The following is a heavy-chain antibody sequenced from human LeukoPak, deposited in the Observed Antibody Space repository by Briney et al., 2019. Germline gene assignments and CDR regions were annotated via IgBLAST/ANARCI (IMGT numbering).Heavy chain of an antibody. CDR2: IYPGDSDT. CDR1: GYSFTSYW. CDR3: ARRKYNYGYDY. J-gene: IGHJ4*02. Sequence: GESLKISCKVSGYSFTSYWIGWVRQMPGKGLEWMGIIYPGDSDTRYSPSFQGQVTISADKSISTAYLQRNTLRASDTAMYYCARRKYNYGYDYWGQGTLVTVSS. V-gene: IGHV5-51*01. D-gene: IGHD5-18*01.